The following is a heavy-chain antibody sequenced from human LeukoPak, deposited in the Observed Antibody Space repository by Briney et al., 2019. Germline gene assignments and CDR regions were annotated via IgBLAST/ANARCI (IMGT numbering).Heavy chain of an antibody. D-gene: IGHD6-6*01. CDR1: GFTFSIYE. Sequence: GGSLRLSCAASGFTFSIYEMNWVRQAPGKGLEWVSYISSSRSNTMYYAESVKGRFTISRDNSKKSLYLQMNSLRTEDTALYFCAARRLPFDYWGQGTLVTVSS. CDR3: AARRLPFDY. J-gene: IGHJ4*02. V-gene: IGHV3-48*03. CDR2: ISSSRSNTM.